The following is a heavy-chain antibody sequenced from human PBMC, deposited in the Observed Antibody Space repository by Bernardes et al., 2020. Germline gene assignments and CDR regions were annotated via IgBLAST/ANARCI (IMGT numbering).Heavy chain of an antibody. V-gene: IGHV3-48*01. CDR3: AREGLTYNSGWWPFVN. CDR1: GFTFSNWG. CDR2: ISSSSSAI. Sequence: GGSLRLSCAASGFTFSNWGMNWVRQTPGKGLEWVSHISSSSSAIYYADSVKGRFTISRDNAKNSLYLQMNSLRTEDTAVYYCAREGLTYNSGWWPFVNWGQGTLVTVSS. D-gene: IGHD6-19*01. J-gene: IGHJ4*02.